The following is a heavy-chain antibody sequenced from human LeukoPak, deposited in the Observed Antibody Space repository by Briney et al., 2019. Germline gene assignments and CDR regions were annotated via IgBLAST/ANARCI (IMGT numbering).Heavy chain of an antibody. CDR1: GGSISTYY. J-gene: IGHJ3*02. CDR2: IYYSGST. CDR3: ARPISSGWRDAFDI. D-gene: IGHD6-19*01. Sequence: SETLSLTCAVYGGSISTYYWTWIRQPPGKGLEWIGYIYYSGSTEYNPSLKSRVTISVDTSKNQLSLKLTSVTAADTAVYYCARPISSGWRDAFDIWGQGTMVSVSS. V-gene: IGHV4-59*01.